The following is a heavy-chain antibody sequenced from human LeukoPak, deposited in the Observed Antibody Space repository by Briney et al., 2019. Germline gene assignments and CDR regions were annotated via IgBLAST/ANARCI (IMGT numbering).Heavy chain of an antibody. CDR2: ISGTGGGT. J-gene: IGHJ4*02. CDR3: AKGYCSSTSCYEFDY. Sequence: GGSLRLSCAASGFTFSSYGMTWVRQAPGKGLEWVSSISGTGGGTYYADSVKGRFTISRDNAKNSLYLQMNSLRAEDTALYYCAKGYCSSTSCYEFDYWGQGTLVTVSS. V-gene: IGHV3-23*01. D-gene: IGHD2-2*01. CDR1: GFTFSSYG.